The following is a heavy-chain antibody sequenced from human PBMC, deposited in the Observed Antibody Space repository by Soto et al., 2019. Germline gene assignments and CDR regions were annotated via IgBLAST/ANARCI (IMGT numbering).Heavy chain of an antibody. CDR2: IWNDGSQK. D-gene: IGHD3-10*01. V-gene: IGHV3-33*08. CDR1: GFTFSSYS. Sequence: GGSLRLSCAASGFTFSSYSMNWVRQAPEKGLNRVAHIWNDGSQKYYAEKVKSRFKMSRDNSKSMLYLQIDSLKAKDTAMYYCTSPPANYYGSGSYYFLLYYWGQGTLVTVPQ. J-gene: IGHJ4*02. CDR3: TSPPANYYGSGSYYFLLYY.